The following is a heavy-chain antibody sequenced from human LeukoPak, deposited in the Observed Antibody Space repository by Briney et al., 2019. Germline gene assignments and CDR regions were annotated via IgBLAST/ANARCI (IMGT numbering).Heavy chain of an antibody. CDR2: IGSSSSYI. V-gene: IGHV3-21*04. CDR3: AKSVRYSSSSEDAFDI. CDR1: GFTFSSYT. D-gene: IGHD6-6*01. J-gene: IGHJ3*02. Sequence: GGSLRLSCAASGFTFSSYTMNWVRQAPGKGLEWVSSIGSSSSYIYYADSVKGRFTISRDNSKNTLYLQMNSLRAEDTAVYYCAKSVRYSSSSEDAFDIWGQGTMVTVSS.